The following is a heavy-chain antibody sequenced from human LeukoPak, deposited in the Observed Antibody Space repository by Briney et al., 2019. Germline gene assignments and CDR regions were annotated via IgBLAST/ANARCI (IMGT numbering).Heavy chain of an antibody. J-gene: IGHJ4*02. D-gene: IGHD5-12*01. CDR3: AKDLYSGYDFGYDY. Sequence: GGSLRLSCAASGFTFSSYAMSWVRQAPGKGLEWASAISGSGGSTYYADSVKGRFTISRDNSKNTLYLQMNSLRAEDTAVYYCAKDLYSGYDFGYDYWGQGTLVTVSS. CDR1: GFTFSSYA. CDR2: ISGSGGST. V-gene: IGHV3-23*01.